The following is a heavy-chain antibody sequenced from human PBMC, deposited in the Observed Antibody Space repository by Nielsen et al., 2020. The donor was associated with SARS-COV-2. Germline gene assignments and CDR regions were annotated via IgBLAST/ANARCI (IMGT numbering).Heavy chain of an antibody. Sequence: GGSLRLSCAASGFTFEDYAMHWVRQAPGKGLEWVSGISWNSGSIGYADSVKGRFTISRDNAKNSLYLQMNSLRAEDTALYYCAKETYYYDSSGYRYFDYWGQGTLVTVSS. CDR1: GFTFEDYA. CDR2: ISWNSGSI. J-gene: IGHJ4*02. CDR3: AKETYYYDSSGYRYFDY. D-gene: IGHD3-22*01. V-gene: IGHV3-9*01.